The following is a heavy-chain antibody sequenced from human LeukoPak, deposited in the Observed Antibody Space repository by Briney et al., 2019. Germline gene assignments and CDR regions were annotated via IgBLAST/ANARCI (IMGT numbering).Heavy chain of an antibody. V-gene: IGHV1-18*04. CDR1: GYTFTSYG. J-gene: IGHJ5*02. D-gene: IGHD1-1*01. CDR3: ARERTGTTIPNWFDH. Sequence: ASVKVSCKASGYTFTSYGISWVRQAPGQGLEGMGWISAYNGNTNYAQKLQGRVTMTTDTSTSTAYMELRSLRSDDTAVYYCARERTGTTIPNWFDHWGQGTLVTVSS. CDR2: ISAYNGNT.